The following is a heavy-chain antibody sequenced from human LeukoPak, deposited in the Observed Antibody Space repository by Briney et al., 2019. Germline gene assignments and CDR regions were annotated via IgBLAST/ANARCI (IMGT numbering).Heavy chain of an antibody. CDR3: ALTYSSGWYAFDI. J-gene: IGHJ3*02. CDR1: GDSVSSNSAA. D-gene: IGHD6-19*01. CDR2: TYYRSKWYN. V-gene: IGHV6-1*01. Sequence: SQTLSLTCAISGDSVSSNSAAWNWIRQSPSRGLEWLGRTYYRSKWYNDYAVSVKSRITINPDTSKNQFSLQLNSVTHEDTAVHYCALTYSSGWYAFDIWGQGTMVTVSS.